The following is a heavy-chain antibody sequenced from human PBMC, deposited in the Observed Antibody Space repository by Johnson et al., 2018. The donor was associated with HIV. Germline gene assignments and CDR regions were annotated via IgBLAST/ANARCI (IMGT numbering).Heavy chain of an antibody. CDR1: GFTFSTYG. J-gene: IGHJ3*02. Sequence: QVQLVESGGGVVQPGRSLRLSCAASGFTFSTYGMHWVRQAPGKGLEWVAVISYEGSTKYYADSVKGRFTISRDNSKNTLYLQMNSLRAEDTAVYYCAREVDGCDIWGQGTMVTVSS. CDR3: AREVDGCDI. V-gene: IGHV3-30*19. CDR2: ISYEGSTK.